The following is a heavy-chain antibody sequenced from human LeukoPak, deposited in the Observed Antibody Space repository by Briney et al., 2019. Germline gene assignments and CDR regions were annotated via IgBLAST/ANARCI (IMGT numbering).Heavy chain of an antibody. CDR1: GGTFSSYA. CDR2: IIPILGIA. V-gene: IGHV1-69*04. D-gene: IGHD3-22*01. Sequence: SVKVSCKASGGTFSSYAISWVRQAPGQGLEWMGRIIPILGIANYAQKFQGRVTMTRDMSTSTVYMELSSLRSGDTAVYFCAREPSGSYDSSGFYDYWGQGTLVTVSS. J-gene: IGHJ4*02. CDR3: AREPSGSYDSSGFYDY.